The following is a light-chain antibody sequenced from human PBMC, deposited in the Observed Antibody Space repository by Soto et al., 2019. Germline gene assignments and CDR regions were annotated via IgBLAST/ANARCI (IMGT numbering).Light chain of an antibody. CDR1: SSDVGGYNY. CDR2: EDS. Sequence: QSALTQPASVSGSPGQSITISCTGTSSDVGGYNYVSWYQQHPGKASNLMIYEDSNRPSGVSNLFSGSKSGYTASLTISGLQAEVEADYCCSSYTSSSTRVFGGGTKLTVL. V-gene: IGLV2-14*01. J-gene: IGLJ3*02. CDR3: SSYTSSSTRV.